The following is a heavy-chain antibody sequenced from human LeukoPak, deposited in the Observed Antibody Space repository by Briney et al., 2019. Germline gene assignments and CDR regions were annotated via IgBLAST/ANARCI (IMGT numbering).Heavy chain of an antibody. CDR3: AKSYGDYTHDAFDI. J-gene: IGHJ3*02. CDR2: TRNKASRYTT. CDR1: GFPFSDHH. Sequence: GGPLRLSCSASGFPFSDHHMDWVPQAPGKGVEWVGRTRNKASRYTTEYAASVKGRFTISRDDSKNSLYLQMNSLKTEDTAVYYCAKSYGDYTHDAFDIWGQGTMVTVSS. D-gene: IGHD4-17*01. V-gene: IGHV3-72*01.